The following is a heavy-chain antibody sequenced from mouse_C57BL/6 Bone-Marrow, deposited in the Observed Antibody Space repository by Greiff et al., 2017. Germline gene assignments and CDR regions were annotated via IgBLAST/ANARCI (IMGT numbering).Heavy chain of an antibody. CDR3: ARGCVSSYAMDY. Sequence: EVQLVESGPGMVKPSQSLSLTCTVTGYSITSGYDWHWIRHFPGNKLEWLGYISYSGSTNYNPSLKSRISITHDTSKNHFFLKLNAVTTEDTATYYCARGCVSSYAMDYWGQGTSVTVSS. V-gene: IGHV3-1*01. D-gene: IGHD2-12*01. J-gene: IGHJ4*01. CDR2: ISYSGST. CDR1: GYSITSGYD.